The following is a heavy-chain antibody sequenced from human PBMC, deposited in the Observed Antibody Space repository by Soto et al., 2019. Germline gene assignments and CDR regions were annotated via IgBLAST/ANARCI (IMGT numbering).Heavy chain of an antibody. CDR1: GFTFSTYA. J-gene: IGHJ6*02. V-gene: IGHV3-23*01. Sequence: EVLLLESGGGLVQPGGSLRLSCAASGFTFSTYAMSWVRQAPGKGLEWVSVISASGGSTFYADSVKGRFTVSRDNSRNTLYLQVISLRVEDTAVYYCAKDLRTSTNYNYGMDVWGQGTTVTVSS. CDR2: ISASGGST. CDR3: AKDLRTSTNYNYGMDV.